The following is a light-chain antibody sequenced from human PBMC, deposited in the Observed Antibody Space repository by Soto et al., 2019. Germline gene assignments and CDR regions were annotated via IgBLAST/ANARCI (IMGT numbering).Light chain of an antibody. Sequence: DIQMTQSPSTLSASVGDRVTITCRASQSISSRLAWFQQKPGKAPNLLIYDASSLESGVPSRFRGSGYGTEFPLTISRLQPDDFATYYCQQYNSYSITFGQGTRLEIK. V-gene: IGKV1-5*01. J-gene: IGKJ5*01. CDR2: DAS. CDR3: QQYNSYSIT. CDR1: QSISSR.